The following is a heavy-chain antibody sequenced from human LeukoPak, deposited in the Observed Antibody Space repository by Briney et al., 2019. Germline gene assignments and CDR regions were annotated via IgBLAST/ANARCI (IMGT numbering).Heavy chain of an antibody. CDR1: GFTFSSYW. J-gene: IGHJ4*02. D-gene: IGHD3-10*01. CDR2: IKQDGSEK. CDR3: ARLNYYYYGSGSLQPAFDY. Sequence: GGSLRLSCAASGFTFSSYWMSWVRQAPGTGLEWVANIKQDGSEKYYVDSVKGRFTISRDNAKNSLYLQMNSLRAEDTAVYYCARLNYYYYGSGSLQPAFDYWGQGTLVTVSS. V-gene: IGHV3-7*01.